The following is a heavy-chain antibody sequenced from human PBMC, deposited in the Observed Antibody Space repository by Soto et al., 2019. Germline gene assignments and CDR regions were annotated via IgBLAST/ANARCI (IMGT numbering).Heavy chain of an antibody. CDR1: GDSVSSNSAA. CDR2: TYYRSKWYN. Sequence: SQTLSLTCAISGDSVSSNSAAWNLIRQSPSRGLGWLGRTYYRSKWYNDYAVSVKSRITINPDTSKNQFSLQLNSVTPEDTAVYYCARDITMVRGVIITHNWFDPWGQGTLVTVSS. CDR3: ARDITMVRGVIITHNWFDP. V-gene: IGHV6-1*01. D-gene: IGHD3-10*01. J-gene: IGHJ5*02.